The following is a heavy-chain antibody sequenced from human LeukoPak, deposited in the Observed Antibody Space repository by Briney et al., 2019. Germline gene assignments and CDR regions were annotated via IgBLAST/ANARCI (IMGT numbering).Heavy chain of an antibody. CDR2: ISWNSGRI. CDR1: GFTFDDYA. Sequence: PGRSLRLSCAASGFTFDDYAMHWVRQAPGKGLEWVSGISWNSGRIGYADSVKGRLTISRDNAENSLYLQMNSLRAEDTALYYCARDHYYDSSGYHYFDSWGQGTLVTVSS. J-gene: IGHJ4*02. D-gene: IGHD3-22*01. CDR3: ARDHYYDSSGYHYFDS. V-gene: IGHV3-9*01.